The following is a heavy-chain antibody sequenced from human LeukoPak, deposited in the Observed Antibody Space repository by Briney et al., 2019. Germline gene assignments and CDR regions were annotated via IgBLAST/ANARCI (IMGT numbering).Heavy chain of an antibody. J-gene: IGHJ4*02. CDR2: INPNSGGT. CDR1: GYTFTGYY. Sequence: ASVKVSCMASGYTFTGYYMHWVRQAPGQGLEWMGRINPNSGGTNYAQKFQGRVTMTRDTSTSTAYMELSRLRSDDTAVYYCARAGHSSVYSDFDYWGQGTLVTVSS. D-gene: IGHD3-22*01. V-gene: IGHV1-2*06. CDR3: ARAGHSSVYSDFDY.